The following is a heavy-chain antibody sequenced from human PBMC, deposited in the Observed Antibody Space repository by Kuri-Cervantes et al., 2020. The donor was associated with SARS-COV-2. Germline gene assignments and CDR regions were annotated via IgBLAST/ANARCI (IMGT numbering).Heavy chain of an antibody. CDR3: ASKGVSVEMATEADLYY. D-gene: IGHD5-24*01. CDR1: GFTFSSYG. J-gene: IGHJ4*02. V-gene: IGHV3-30*03. Sequence: GESLKISCAASGFTFSSYGMRWVRQAPGKGLEWVAVISYDGSNKYYADSVKGRFTISRDNSKNTLYLQMDSLRAEDTAVYYCASKGVSVEMATEADLYYWGQGTLVTVSS. CDR2: ISYDGSNK.